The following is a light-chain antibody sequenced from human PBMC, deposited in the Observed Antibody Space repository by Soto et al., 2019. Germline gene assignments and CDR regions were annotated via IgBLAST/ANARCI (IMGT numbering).Light chain of an antibody. CDR3: QRYGSSPPHT. Sequence: EIVLTQSPGTLSLSPGEGATLSCRASQSVYNNYLAWYQQKPGQAPRLLISGASIRATGIPDRFSGSGSGTDFTLTSSRLESEDFAVYYCQRYGSSPPHTFGQGTKLEIK. V-gene: IGKV3-20*01. CDR1: QSVYNNY. CDR2: GAS. J-gene: IGKJ2*01.